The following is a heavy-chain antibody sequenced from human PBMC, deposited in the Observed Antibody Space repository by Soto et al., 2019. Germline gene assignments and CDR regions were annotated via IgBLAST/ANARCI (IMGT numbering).Heavy chain of an antibody. CDR3: AKDSLDYYDSSGYPNDAFDI. D-gene: IGHD3-22*01. J-gene: IGHJ3*02. Sequence: EVQLLESGGGLVQPGGSLRLSCAASGFTFSSYAMSWVRQAPGKGLEWVSAISGSGGSTYYADSVKGRFTISRENSKNTLYLQMNSLRAEDTAVYYCAKDSLDYYDSSGYPNDAFDIWGQGTMVTVSS. CDR2: ISGSGGST. CDR1: GFTFSSYA. V-gene: IGHV3-23*01.